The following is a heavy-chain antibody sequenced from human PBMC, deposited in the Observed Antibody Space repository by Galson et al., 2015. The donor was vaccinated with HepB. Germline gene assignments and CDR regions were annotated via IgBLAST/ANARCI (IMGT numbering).Heavy chain of an antibody. CDR3: ARAPTVTHLSRFDP. D-gene: IGHD4-17*01. Sequence: SVKVSCKASGYTFTSYGISWVRQAPGQGLEWMGWISAYNGNTNYAQKLQGRVTMTTDTSTSTAYMELRSLRSDDTAVYYCARAPTVTHLSRFDPWGQGTLVTVSS. V-gene: IGHV1-18*04. CDR1: GYTFTSYG. CDR2: ISAYNGNT. J-gene: IGHJ5*02.